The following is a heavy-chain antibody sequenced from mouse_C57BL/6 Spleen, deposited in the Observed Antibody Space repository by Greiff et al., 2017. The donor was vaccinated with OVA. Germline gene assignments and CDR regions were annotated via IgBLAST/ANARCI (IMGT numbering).Heavy chain of an antibody. CDR3: ARERNYGSAFAY. CDR1: GYSFTGYY. Sequence: VQLQQSGPELVKPGASVKISCKASGYSFTGYYMNWVKQSPEKSLEWIGEINPSTGGTTYNQKFKAKATLTVDKSSSTAYMQLKSLTSEDSAVYYCARERNYGSAFAYWGQGTLVTVSA. V-gene: IGHV1-42*01. D-gene: IGHD1-1*01. CDR2: INPSTGGT. J-gene: IGHJ3*01.